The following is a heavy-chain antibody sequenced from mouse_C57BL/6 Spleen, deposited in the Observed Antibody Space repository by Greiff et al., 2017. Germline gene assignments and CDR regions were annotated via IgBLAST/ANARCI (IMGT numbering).Heavy chain of an antibody. V-gene: IGHV1-26*01. D-gene: IGHD2-1*01. CDR1: GYTFTDYY. J-gene: IGHJ1*03. CDR2: INPNNGGT. Sequence: EVQLQQSGPELVKPGASVKISCKASGYTFTDYYMNWVKQSHGKSLEWIGDINPNNGGTSYNQKFKGKATLTVDKSSSTAYMELRSLTSEDSAVYYCARYRDGNLRLWYFDVWGTGTTVTVSS. CDR3: ARYRDGNLRLWYFDV.